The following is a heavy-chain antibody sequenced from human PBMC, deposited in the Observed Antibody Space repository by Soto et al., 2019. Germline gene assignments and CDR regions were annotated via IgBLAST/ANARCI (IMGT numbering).Heavy chain of an antibody. J-gene: IGHJ4*02. CDR3: AHIVWQQLPNY. CDR2: IYWDDDK. Sequence: QITLKESGPTLVKPTQTLTLTCTFSRFSLRTSGVGVGWIRQPPGKALEWLALIYWDDDKRYSPSLKSRLTITKDTSKNQVVLTMTNMDPVDTATYYCAHIVWQQLPNYWGQGTLVTVSS. D-gene: IGHD6-13*01. CDR1: RFSLRTSGVG. V-gene: IGHV2-5*02.